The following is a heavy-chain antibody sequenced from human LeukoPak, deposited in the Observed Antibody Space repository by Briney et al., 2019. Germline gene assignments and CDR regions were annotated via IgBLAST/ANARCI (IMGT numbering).Heavy chain of an antibody. D-gene: IGHD5-12*01. CDR2: ISGSGGST. Sequence: GGSLRLSCAASGFTFSSYGMSWVRQAPGKELEWVSAISGSGGSTYYADSVKGRFTISRDNSKNTLYLQMNSLRAEDTAIYYCARDNGIVAPSIPLDYWGQGTLVTVSS. CDR3: ARDNGIVAPSIPLDY. V-gene: IGHV3-23*01. J-gene: IGHJ4*02. CDR1: GFTFSSYG.